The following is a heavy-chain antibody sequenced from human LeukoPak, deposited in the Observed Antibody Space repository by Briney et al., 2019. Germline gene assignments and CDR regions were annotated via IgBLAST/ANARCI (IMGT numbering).Heavy chain of an antibody. CDR2: ISGSGGIT. CDR1: GFTFNTYA. D-gene: IGHD1-26*01. J-gene: IGHJ4*02. Sequence: GGSLRLSCAASGFTFNTYAMNWVRRAPGRGLEWVSAISGSGGITYYADSVKGRFTISRDNSKNTLYLQMNSLRAEDTAVYYCAKGTLYSGSSHFDSWGQGTLVTVSS. CDR3: AKGTLYSGSSHFDS. V-gene: IGHV3-23*01.